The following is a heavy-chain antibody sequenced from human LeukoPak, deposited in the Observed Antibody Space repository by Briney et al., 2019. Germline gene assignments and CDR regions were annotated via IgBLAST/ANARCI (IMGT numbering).Heavy chain of an antibody. D-gene: IGHD2-15*01. J-gene: IGHJ6*02. CDR1: GFTFDDYG. CDR3: ARYYCSGGSCYFPYYYYGMDV. CDR2: IIGSGGSK. Sequence: GGSLRLSCAASGFTFDDYGMSWVRQAPGRGLEWVSGIIGSGGSKDYPASVKGRFTIPRDNANNSLYLQMNSLRAEDTALYYCARYYCSGGSCYFPYYYYGMDVWGQGPTVTVSS. V-gene: IGHV3-20*04.